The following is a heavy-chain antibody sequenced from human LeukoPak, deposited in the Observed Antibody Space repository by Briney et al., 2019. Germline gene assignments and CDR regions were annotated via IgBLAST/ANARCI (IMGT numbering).Heavy chain of an antibody. V-gene: IGHV3-11*01. CDR1: GFTFSDYC. CDR3: ARATQEDAFDI. CDR2: ISSSGSTI. Sequence: GGALRLSCGACGFTFSDYCWIWMRRAPGKGRVGVSYISSSGSTIYYADSVKGRFTISSDNAKNSLYLQMNSLRAEDTAVYYCARATQEDAFDIWGQGTMVTVSS. J-gene: IGHJ3*02.